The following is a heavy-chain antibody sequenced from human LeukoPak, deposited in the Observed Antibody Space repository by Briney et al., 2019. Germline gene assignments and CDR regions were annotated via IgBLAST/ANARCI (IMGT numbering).Heavy chain of an antibody. J-gene: IGHJ4*02. D-gene: IGHD3-10*01. V-gene: IGHV3-23*01. Sequence: GSLRLSCAASGFTFNTYGMSWVRPAPGKGLEWVSGISGSGGATYYAASVKGRFTISRDDPHNTLYLQMNSLRAEDTAVYFCARGGVDYHGSGTYYLMYYFDYWGQGALVTVSS. CDR3: ARGGVDYHGSGTYYLMYYFDY. CDR2: ISGSGGAT. CDR1: GFTFNTYG.